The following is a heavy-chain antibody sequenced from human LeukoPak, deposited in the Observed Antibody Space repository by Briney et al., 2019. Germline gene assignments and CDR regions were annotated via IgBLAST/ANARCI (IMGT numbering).Heavy chain of an antibody. D-gene: IGHD3-10*01. CDR1: GGSISSSAYY. CDR2: IYYSGST. Sequence: SETLSLTCTVSGGSISSSAYYWGWIRQSPGKGLEWSGSIYYSGSTYYNPSLKSRVTISVDTSKNQFSLKLNSVTAADTAVYYCARPPNTSYYGSGRGFFDLWGRGTLVTVSS. CDR3: ARPPNTSYYGSGRGFFDL. V-gene: IGHV4-39*01. J-gene: IGHJ2*01.